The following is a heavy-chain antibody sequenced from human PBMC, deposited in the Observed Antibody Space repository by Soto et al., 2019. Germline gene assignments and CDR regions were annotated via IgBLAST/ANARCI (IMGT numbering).Heavy chain of an antibody. CDR2: IYYNGNT. D-gene: IGHD5-18*01. CDR1: VGSISTSSYY. CDR3: AKCGYSFTYLPFDS. J-gene: IGHJ4*02. Sequence: QLQLQESGPGLVKPSETLSLTCTVSVGSISTSSYYWGWIRQPPGKVLEWIGNIYYNGNTYYNPSLKSRVIISVSTSKNQFSLNLSSVTAADTAVYYCAKCGYSFTYLPFDSWGLGTLVAVSS. V-gene: IGHV4-39*01.